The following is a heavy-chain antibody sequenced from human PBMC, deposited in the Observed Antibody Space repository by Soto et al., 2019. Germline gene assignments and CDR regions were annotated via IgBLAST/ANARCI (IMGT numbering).Heavy chain of an antibody. CDR2: IIPILGIA. Sequence: QVQLVQSGAEVKKPGSSVKVSCKASGGTFSSYTISWVRQAPGQGLEWMGRIIPILGIANYAQKFQGRVTITAEKTTGTGYMGVSRLRSEENGVYYCARGRGAYCSSTSCRGENWFDPWGQGTLVTVSS. J-gene: IGHJ5*02. D-gene: IGHD2-2*01. CDR1: GGTFSSYT. V-gene: IGHV1-69*02. CDR3: ARGRGAYCSSTSCRGENWFDP.